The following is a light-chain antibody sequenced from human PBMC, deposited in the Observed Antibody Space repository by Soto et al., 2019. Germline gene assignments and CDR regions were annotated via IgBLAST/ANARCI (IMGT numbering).Light chain of an antibody. CDR2: EDS. V-gene: IGLV2-23*01. J-gene: IGLJ2*01. CDR1: SSDVGSYNL. CDR3: CSFAGNSIVL. Sequence: QSALTQPASVSASPGQSITISCTGTSSDVGSYNLVSWYQQHPGKAPKLMIYEDSKRPSGVSNRFSGSKSGNAASLTISGLQAEDEADYYCCSFAGNSIVLFGGGIKLTVL.